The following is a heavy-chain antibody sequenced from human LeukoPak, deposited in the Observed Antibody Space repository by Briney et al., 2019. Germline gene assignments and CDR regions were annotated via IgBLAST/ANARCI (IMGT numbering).Heavy chain of an antibody. D-gene: IGHD3-3*01. J-gene: IGHJ4*02. Sequence: GRSLRLSCAASGFTFDDYAMHWVRQAPGKGLEWVSGISWNSGSIGYADSVKGRFTISRDNAKNSLYLQMNSLRAEDMALYYCAKSGSGYYTGAFDYWGQGTLVTVSS. CDR1: GFTFDDYA. CDR2: ISWNSGSI. V-gene: IGHV3-9*03. CDR3: AKSGSGYYTGAFDY.